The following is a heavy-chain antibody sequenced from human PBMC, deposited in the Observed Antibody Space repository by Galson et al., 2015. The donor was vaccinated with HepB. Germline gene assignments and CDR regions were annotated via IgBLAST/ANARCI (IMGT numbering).Heavy chain of an antibody. V-gene: IGHV1-8*01. Sequence: SVKVSCKASGYTFTSYDINWVRQATGQGLEWMGWMNPNSGNTGYAQKFQGRVTMTRNTSIXXAYMELSSLRSENTAVYYWXRGGGVGXYYYYYYMDVWGKGTTVXVSS. CDR2: MNPNSGNT. J-gene: IGHJ6*03. CDR3: XRGGGVGXYYYYYYMDV. D-gene: IGHD1-26*01. CDR1: GYTFTSYD.